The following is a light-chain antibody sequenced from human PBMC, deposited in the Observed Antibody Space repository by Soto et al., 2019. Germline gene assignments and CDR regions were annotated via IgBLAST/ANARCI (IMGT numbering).Light chain of an antibody. J-gene: IGKJ4*01. V-gene: IGKV1-39*01. Sequence: DIQMTQSPSSLSASVGDRVTITCRASQSISSYLNWYQQKPGKAPKLLIYAASSLQSGVPSRFSGSGSGTDFTLTISSLQPEDFATYYCQQYGDFPPLTFCGGTKVDIK. CDR1: QSISSY. CDR3: QQYGDFPPLT. CDR2: AAS.